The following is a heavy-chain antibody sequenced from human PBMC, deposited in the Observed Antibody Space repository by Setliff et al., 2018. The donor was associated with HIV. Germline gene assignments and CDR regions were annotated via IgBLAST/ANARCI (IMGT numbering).Heavy chain of an antibody. CDR3: ARGRGAWFEGSWFDP. Sequence: SETLSLTCAVSGYPISSGHYWGWTRQSPEKGLEWIGTVHHTGTTFYNPSLSSRLTISVDTPNNQFSLKLDSVTAADTALYFCARGRGAWFEGSWFDPWGQGILVTVSS. V-gene: IGHV4-38-2*01. J-gene: IGHJ5*02. CDR2: VHHTGTT. CDR1: GYPISSGHY. D-gene: IGHD6-19*01.